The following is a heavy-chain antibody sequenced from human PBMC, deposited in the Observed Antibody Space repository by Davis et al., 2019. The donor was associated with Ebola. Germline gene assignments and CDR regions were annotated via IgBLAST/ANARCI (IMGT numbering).Heavy chain of an antibody. J-gene: IGHJ5*02. V-gene: IGHV3-23*01. D-gene: IGHD3-3*01. CDR1: GFTFSSYA. CDR2: ISGSGGST. Sequence: GESLKISCAASGFTFSSYAMSWVRQAPGKGLEWVSPISGSGGSTYYADSVKGRFTISRDNSKNTLYLQMNSLRAEDTAVYYCAREPPPYDFWSGYYTSWGQGTLVTVSS. CDR3: AREPPPYDFWSGYYTS.